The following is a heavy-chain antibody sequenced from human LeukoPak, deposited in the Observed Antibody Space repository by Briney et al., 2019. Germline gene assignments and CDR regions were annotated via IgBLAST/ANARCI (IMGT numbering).Heavy chain of an antibody. CDR1: GFTFSSYW. Sequence: PGGSLRLSCVASGFTFSSYWMHWVRQDPRKGLVWVSRINGDGRNINYADSVRGRFTISRDNAKNTLYLQMNSLRAEDTAVYYCARDHLLVHYYGSGSYYNQNYYYYYMDVWGKGTTVTVSS. D-gene: IGHD3-10*01. J-gene: IGHJ6*03. CDR2: INGDGRNI. CDR3: ARDHLLVHYYGSGSYYNQNYYYYYMDV. V-gene: IGHV3-74*01.